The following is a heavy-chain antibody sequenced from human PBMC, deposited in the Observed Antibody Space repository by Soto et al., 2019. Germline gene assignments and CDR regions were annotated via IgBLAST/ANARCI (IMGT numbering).Heavy chain of an antibody. V-gene: IGHV4-39*01. CDR2: IRYSGNT. J-gene: IGHJ4*02. D-gene: IGHD2-15*01. CDR1: GDSISSSDNY. Sequence: SETLSLTCTVSGDSISSSDNYWGWIRQPPGKGLEWIGSIRYSGNTYYNLSLKSRVTISIDTSKNQFFLELYSVTAADTALYYCSRRAVDCSGGRCLGYSDYWGQGTLVTVSS. CDR3: SRRAVDCSGGRCLGYSDY.